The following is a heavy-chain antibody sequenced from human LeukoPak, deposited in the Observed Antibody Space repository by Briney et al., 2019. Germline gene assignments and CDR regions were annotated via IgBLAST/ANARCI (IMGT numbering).Heavy chain of an antibody. Sequence: GGSLRLSCAASGFTFNSYAMHWVRQAPGKGLEYVSAISSNGGSTYYANSVKGRFTISRDNSKNTLYLQMGSMIAEDMAVYYCARGYCSSTSCYSTAIDYWGQGTLVTFSS. D-gene: IGHD2-2*01. CDR1: GFTFNSYA. CDR3: ARGYCSSTSCYSTAIDY. V-gene: IGHV3-64*01. CDR2: ISSNGGST. J-gene: IGHJ4*02.